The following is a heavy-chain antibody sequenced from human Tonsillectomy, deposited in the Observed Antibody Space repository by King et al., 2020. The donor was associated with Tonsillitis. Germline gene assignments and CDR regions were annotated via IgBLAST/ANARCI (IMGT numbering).Heavy chain of an antibody. V-gene: IGHV4-59*01. Sequence: QLQESGPGLVKHSETLSLTCTVSGGSISTYYWSWIRQPPGKGLEWIGYSHYSGSTNYNPSLKSRVTISVDTSKNQFSLKLSAGTAADTAVYYCARDGAYDYVWGSYHDAFDIWGQGTMVTVSS. CDR1: GGSISTYY. D-gene: IGHD3-16*02. CDR2: SHYSGST. CDR3: ARDGAYDYVWGSYHDAFDI. J-gene: IGHJ3*02.